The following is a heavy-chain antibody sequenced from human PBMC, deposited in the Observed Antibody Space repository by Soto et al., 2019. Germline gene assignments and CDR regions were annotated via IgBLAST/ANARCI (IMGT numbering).Heavy chain of an antibody. CDR3: AREGMGFSNWFDP. Sequence: LRLSCAASRFTFSSYWMHWVRQAPGEGLVWVSRINSDGSDTGYADSVKGRFTISRDNAKNTLYLQMNSLRAEDTAVYFCAREGMGFSNWFDPSGQGTLVTVSS. J-gene: IGHJ5*02. V-gene: IGHV3-74*01. CDR2: INSDGSDT. D-gene: IGHD2-8*01. CDR1: RFTFSSYW.